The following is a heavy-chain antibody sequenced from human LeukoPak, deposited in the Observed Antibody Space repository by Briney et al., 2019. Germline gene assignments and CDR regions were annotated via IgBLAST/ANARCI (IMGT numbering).Heavy chain of an antibody. J-gene: IGHJ4*02. D-gene: IGHD6-19*01. V-gene: IGHV3-30*04. CDR3: ARGVRIAVAGNIDY. CDR2: ISYDGPNK. Sequence: GGSLRLSCAASGFTFSSYAMRWVRRAPGKGLEWVAVISYDGPNKNYADSVKGRFTISRDNSKNTLYLQMNSPRAEDTAVYYCARGVRIAVAGNIDYWGQGTLVTVSS. CDR1: GFTFSSYA.